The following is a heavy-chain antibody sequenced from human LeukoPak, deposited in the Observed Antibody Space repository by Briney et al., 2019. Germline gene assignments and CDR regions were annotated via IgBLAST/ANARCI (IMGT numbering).Heavy chain of an antibody. CDR3: AKAHRVAVAGEFDS. Sequence: HPGGSLRLSCVASGSTFSSFWMSWVRQAPGKGLEWVAHIKQDGTAKYFVDSVEGRFTIARDNAKNSLYLQMNSLRAEDTAVYYCAKAHRVAVAGEFDSWGQGTLVTVSS. CDR2: IKQDGTAK. CDR1: GSTFSSFW. D-gene: IGHD6-19*01. J-gene: IGHJ4*02. V-gene: IGHV3-7*03.